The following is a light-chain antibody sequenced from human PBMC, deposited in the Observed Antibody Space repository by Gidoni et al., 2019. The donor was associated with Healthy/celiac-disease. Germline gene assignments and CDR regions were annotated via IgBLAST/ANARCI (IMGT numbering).Light chain of an antibody. V-gene: IGLV1-44*01. CDR1: SSNIGSNT. CDR2: SNT. CDR3: AACDDSLMQV. J-gene: IGLJ3*02. Sequence: QSVLTQPPSASGTPGQRGTISCSGSSSNIGSNTVNWYQQLPGTAPKPLIYSNTQRPPGVPDRFSGSKSGTSASLAISGLQSEDEADYYCAACDDSLMQVFGGGTKLTVL.